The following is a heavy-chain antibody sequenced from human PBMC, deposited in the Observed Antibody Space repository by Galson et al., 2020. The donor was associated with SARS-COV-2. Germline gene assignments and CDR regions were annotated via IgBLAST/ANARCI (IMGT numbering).Heavy chain of an antibody. D-gene: IGHD3-10*01. CDR1: GGSISSYY. CDR3: ARGRVGYGSGIGAYYYYGMDV. CDR2: IYYSGST. Sequence: SETLSLTCTVSGGSISSYYWSWIRQPPGKGLEWIGYIYYSGSTNYNPSLKSRVTISVDTSKNQFSLKLSSVTAADTAVYYCARGRVGYGSGIGAYYYYGMDVWGQGTTVTVSS. V-gene: IGHV4-59*12. J-gene: IGHJ6*02.